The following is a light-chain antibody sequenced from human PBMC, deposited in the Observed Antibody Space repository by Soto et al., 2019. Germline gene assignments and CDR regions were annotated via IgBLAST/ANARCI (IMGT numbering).Light chain of an antibody. V-gene: IGLV1-40*01. J-gene: IGLJ1*01. CDR3: QSYDSSLSGYV. Sequence: QSVLTQPPSVSEAPGQRVTISCTGSSSNIGAGYEAHWYQQVPGTAPQLLIYENNNRPAGVPDRFSGSKSCTSASLAITGLQAEDEAEYYCQSYDSSLSGYVFGTGTKLTVL. CDR2: ENN. CDR1: SSNIGAGYE.